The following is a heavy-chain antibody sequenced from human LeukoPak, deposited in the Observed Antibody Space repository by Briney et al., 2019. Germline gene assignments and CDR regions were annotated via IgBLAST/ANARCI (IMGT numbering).Heavy chain of an antibody. V-gene: IGHV1-18*04. CDR3: ARGPHHFYGMDV. D-gene: IGHD1-14*01. Sequence: ASVKVPCKASGYTFSTYTISWVRQAPGQGLEWLGWTSAYNGNTYYAQRLQGRVTMTTDTSTTTAYMELKSLTSDDTAVYFCARGPHHFYGMDVWGQGTTVTVS. CDR2: TSAYNGNT. J-gene: IGHJ6*02. CDR1: GYTFSTYT.